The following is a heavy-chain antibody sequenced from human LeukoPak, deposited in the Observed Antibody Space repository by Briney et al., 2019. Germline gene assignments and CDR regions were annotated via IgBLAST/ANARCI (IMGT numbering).Heavy chain of an antibody. CDR1: GFTFSSYA. V-gene: IGHV3-30-3*01. J-gene: IGHJ4*02. CDR3: ARDFLAVVTAIRAGRFDY. CDR2: ISYDGSNK. Sequence: PGGSLRLSCAASGFTFSSYAMYWVRQAPGKGLEWVAVISYDGSNKYYADSVKGRFTISRDNSKNTLYLQMNSLRAEDTAVYYCARDFLAVVTAIRAGRFDYWGQGTLVTVSS. D-gene: IGHD2-21*02.